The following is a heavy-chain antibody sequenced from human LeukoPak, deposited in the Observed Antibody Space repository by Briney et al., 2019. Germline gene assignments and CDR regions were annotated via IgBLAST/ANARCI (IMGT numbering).Heavy chain of an antibody. V-gene: IGHV4-4*07. D-gene: IGHD6-13*01. CDR1: GGSISSYY. CDR2: IYSTGST. J-gene: IGHJ4*02. Sequence: SETLSLTCTVSGGSISSYYWSWIRQPAGKGLEWIGRIYSTGSTNYNPSLKSRVTMSVDTSKNQFSLRLRSVTAADTAVYYCARQIASAGTAGFDFWGQGALVTVSP. CDR3: ARQIASAGTAGFDF.